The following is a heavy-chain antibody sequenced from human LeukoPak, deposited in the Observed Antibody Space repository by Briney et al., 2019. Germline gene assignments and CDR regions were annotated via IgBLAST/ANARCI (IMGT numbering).Heavy chain of an antibody. CDR2: INPNGGGT. Sequence: ASVKVSCKASGYTFTGYYIHWVRQAPGQGLEWMGWINPNGGGTNYAQRFQGRVTMTRDTSISTAYMELSRLRSDDTAVYYCAREQSNWNYAPDFWGQGTLVIVSS. D-gene: IGHD1-7*01. J-gene: IGHJ4*02. V-gene: IGHV1-2*02. CDR1: GYTFTGYY. CDR3: AREQSNWNYAPDF.